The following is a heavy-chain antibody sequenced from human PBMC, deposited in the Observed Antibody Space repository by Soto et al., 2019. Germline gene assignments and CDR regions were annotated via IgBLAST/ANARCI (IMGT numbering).Heavy chain of an antibody. CDR2: ISASGST. D-gene: IGHD3-22*01. Sequence: QVQLQESGPGLVKPSQTLSLTCTVSGGSISDGYYWTWIRQHPGKGLEWIGSISASGSTSYNPSLKRRLTVSVDKSKNQFSLNLRSVTAADTAVYYCARRDRSGFSYWLDTWGQGTLVTVSS. CDR1: GGSISDGYY. J-gene: IGHJ5*02. V-gene: IGHV4-31*03. CDR3: ARRDRSGFSYWLDT.